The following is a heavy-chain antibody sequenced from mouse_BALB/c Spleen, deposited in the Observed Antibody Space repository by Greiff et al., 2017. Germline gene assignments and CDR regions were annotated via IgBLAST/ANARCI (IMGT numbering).Heavy chain of an antibody. V-gene: IGHV1-69*02. J-gene: IGHJ1*01. Sequence: QVHVKQPGAELVRPGASVKLSCKASGYTFTSYWINWVKQRPGQGLEWIGNIYPSDSYTNYNQKFKDKATLTVDKSSSTAYMQLSSPTSEDSAVYYCTRPITTTWYFDVWGAGTTVTVSS. CDR3: TRPITTTWYFDV. CDR2: IYPSDSYT. CDR1: GYTFTSYW. D-gene: IGHD1-1*01.